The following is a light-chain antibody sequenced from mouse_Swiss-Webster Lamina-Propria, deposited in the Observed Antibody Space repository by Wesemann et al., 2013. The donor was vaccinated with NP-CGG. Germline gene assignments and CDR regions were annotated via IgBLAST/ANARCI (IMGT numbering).Light chain of an antibody. Sequence: DIVLTQSPATLSVTPGDRVSLSCRASQSISNYLHWYQQKSHESPRLLIKYASQSISGIPSRFSGSGSGTDFTLKISRVEAEDLGVYYCFQGSHVPLTFGAGTKLELK. CDR2: YAS. CDR3: FQGSHVPLT. J-gene: IGKJ5*01. CDR1: QSISNY. V-gene: IGKV5-45*01.